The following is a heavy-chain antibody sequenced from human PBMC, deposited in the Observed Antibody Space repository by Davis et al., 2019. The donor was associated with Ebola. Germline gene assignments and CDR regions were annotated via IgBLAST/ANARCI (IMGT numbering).Heavy chain of an antibody. Sequence: SEPLSPTCTVPGGSISSYYWSWIRQPPGKGLEWIGYVYYSGTTNYNPSLKSRVTTSVDTSKNQFSLKLSSVTAADTAVYYCAKVRSSGWFYSYGLDVWGKGTTVTVSS. CDR3: AKVRSSGWFYSYGLDV. J-gene: IGHJ6*04. CDR1: GGSISSYY. CDR2: VYYSGTT. D-gene: IGHD6-19*01. V-gene: IGHV4-59*01.